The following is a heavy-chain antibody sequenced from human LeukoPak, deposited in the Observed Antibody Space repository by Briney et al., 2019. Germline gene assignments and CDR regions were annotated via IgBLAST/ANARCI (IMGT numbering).Heavy chain of an antibody. CDR3: AKDLNLGGELSHPYYYYGMDV. J-gene: IGHJ6*02. D-gene: IGHD3-10*01. V-gene: IGHV3-7*03. Sequence: GGSLRLSCAASGFTFSSYWMSWVRRAPGKGLEWVANIKQDGSEKHYVDSVKGRFTISRDNAKNSLYLQMNSLRAEDTALYYCAKDLNLGGELSHPYYYYGMDVWGQGTTVTVSS. CDR1: GFTFSSYW. CDR2: IKQDGSEK.